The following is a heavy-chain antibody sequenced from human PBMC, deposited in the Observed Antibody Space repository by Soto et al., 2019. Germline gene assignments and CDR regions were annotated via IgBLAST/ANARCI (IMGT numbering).Heavy chain of an antibody. CDR3: ARGHIVVVPTVGWFDP. J-gene: IGHJ5*02. CDR1: GCFISSGYY. CDR2: MFHSGST. Sequence: SETLSLTCAVSGCFISSGYYWGWIRQPPGKGLEWIGSMFHSGSTYYNPSLKSRVTMSVDTAKNQFSLKLSSVTAADTAVYYCARGHIVVVPTVGWFDPWGQGTQVTVSS. D-gene: IGHD2-2*01. V-gene: IGHV4-38-2*01.